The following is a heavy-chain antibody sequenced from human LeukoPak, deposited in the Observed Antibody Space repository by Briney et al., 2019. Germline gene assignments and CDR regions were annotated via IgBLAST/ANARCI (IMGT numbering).Heavy chain of an antibody. CDR2: INHSGST. CDR1: GGSISTSNYY. Sequence: SETLSLTCTVSGGSISTSNYYWGWIRQPPGKGLEWIGEINHSGSTNYNPSLKSRVTISVDTSKNQFSLKLSSVTAADTAVYYCARRRVGAPLGNAFDIWGQGTMVTVSS. CDR3: ARRRVGAPLGNAFDI. D-gene: IGHD1-26*01. J-gene: IGHJ3*02. V-gene: IGHV4-39*07.